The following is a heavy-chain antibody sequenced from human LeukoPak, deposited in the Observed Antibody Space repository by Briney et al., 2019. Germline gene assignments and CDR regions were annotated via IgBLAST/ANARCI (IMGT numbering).Heavy chain of an antibody. CDR2: ISSSLDSNI. Sequence: PGGSLRLSCAASGFTFNVYSMNWVRQAPAKGLEWVSFISSSLDSNIYYADSVKGRFTISRDNAKNSLYLQMNSLRAEDTAVYYCARDLNWETYWGEGTLVSVSS. J-gene: IGHJ4*02. V-gene: IGHV3-48*01. CDR1: GFTFNVYS. CDR3: ARDLNWETY. D-gene: IGHD7-27*01.